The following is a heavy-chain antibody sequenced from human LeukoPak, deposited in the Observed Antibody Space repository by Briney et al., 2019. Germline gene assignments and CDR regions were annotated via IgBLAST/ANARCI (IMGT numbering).Heavy chain of an antibody. CDR2: ISSSGSTI. CDR1: GFTFSSYE. D-gene: IGHD3-10*01. J-gene: IGHJ6*02. V-gene: IGHV3-48*03. CDR3: ARDPDITMVRGVVDGMDV. Sequence: GGFLRLSCAASGFTFSSYEMNWVRQAPGKGLEWVSYISSSGSTIYYADSVKGRFTISRDNAKNSLYLQMNSLRAEDTAVYYCARDPDITMVRGVVDGMDVWGQGTTVTVSS.